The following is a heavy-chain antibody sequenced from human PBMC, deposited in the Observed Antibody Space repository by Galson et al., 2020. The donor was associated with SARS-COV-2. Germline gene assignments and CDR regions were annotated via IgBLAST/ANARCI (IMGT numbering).Heavy chain of an antibody. J-gene: IGHJ3*02. CDR1: GGSISSSSYY. Sequence: SETLSLTCTVSGGSISSSSYYWGWIRQPPGKGLEWIGSIYYSGSTYYNPSLKSRVTISVDTSKNQFSLKLSSVTAADTAVYYCASLGKSVWGSYREGDIWGQGTMVTVSS. CDR3: ASLGKSVWGSYREGDI. CDR2: IYYSGST. V-gene: IGHV4-39*01. D-gene: IGHD3-16*02.